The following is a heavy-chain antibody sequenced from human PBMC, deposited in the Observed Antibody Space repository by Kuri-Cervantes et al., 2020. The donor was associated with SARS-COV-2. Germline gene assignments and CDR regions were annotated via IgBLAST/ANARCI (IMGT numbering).Heavy chain of an antibody. J-gene: IGHJ4*02. CDR1: GFTFDDYG. D-gene: IGHD3-3*01. CDR2: ISNDGSKS. V-gene: IGHV3-30*18. CDR3: AKMEGGFLEWTWIDY. Sequence: GGSLRLSCAASGFTFDDYGMSWVRQAPGKGLEWLALISNDGSKSFYRDSLRGRFTISRDNSKNTLYLQMNSLRAEDTAVYYCAKMEGGFLEWTWIDYWGQGTLVTVSS.